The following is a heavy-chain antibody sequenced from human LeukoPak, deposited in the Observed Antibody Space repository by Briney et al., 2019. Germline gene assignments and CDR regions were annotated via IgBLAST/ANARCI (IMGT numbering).Heavy chain of an antibody. CDR3: APGYCTTASCSHYFDY. D-gene: IGHD2-2*01. Sequence: GGSLRLSRAASGFTFSSYSMNWVRQAPGKGPEWMSYISVSSSTTYYADSVKGRFTISRDNDKNSLYLQMNSLRVEDTGIYYCAPGYCTTASCSHYFDYWGHGTLVTVSS. J-gene: IGHJ4*01. V-gene: IGHV3-48*01. CDR1: GFTFSSYS. CDR2: ISVSSSTT.